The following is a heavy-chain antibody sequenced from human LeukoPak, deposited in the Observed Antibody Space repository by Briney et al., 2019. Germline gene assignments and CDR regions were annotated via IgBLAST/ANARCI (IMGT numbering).Heavy chain of an antibody. Sequence: AGGPLRLSCAASGFIFSSYSMSWVRQAPGKGLEWVSSISSSGSYIYYAVSVKGLFTLSRDNAKNSLNLQMNSLRAEDTAVYYCTRLGLLGDCRGGSGYLGEWSLVYWGQGTLVTVSS. CDR2: ISSSGSYI. D-gene: IGHD2-15*01. V-gene: IGHV3-21*01. J-gene: IGHJ4*02. CDR3: TRLGLLGDCRGGSGYLGEWSLVY. CDR1: GFIFSSYS.